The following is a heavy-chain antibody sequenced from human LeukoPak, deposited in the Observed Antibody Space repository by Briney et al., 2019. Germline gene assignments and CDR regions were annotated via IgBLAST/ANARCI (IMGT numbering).Heavy chain of an antibody. V-gene: IGHV4-39*07. CDR3: ARGTRYCSGGSCYSAGGFVDY. CDR1: GGSISSSSYY. Sequence: SETLSLTCTVSGGSISSSSYYWGWIRQPPGKGLEWIGSIYYSGSTYYNPSLKSRVTISVDTSKNQFSLKLSSVTAADTAVYYCARGTRYCSGGSCYSAGGFVDYWGQGTLVTVSS. D-gene: IGHD2-15*01. J-gene: IGHJ4*02. CDR2: IYYSGST.